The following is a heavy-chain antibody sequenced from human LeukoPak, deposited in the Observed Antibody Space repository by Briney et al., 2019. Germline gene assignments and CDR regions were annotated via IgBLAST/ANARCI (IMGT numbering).Heavy chain of an antibody. CDR1: GFTFSSYA. J-gene: IGHJ3*02. Sequence: GGSLRLSCAASGFTFSSYAMSWVRQAPGKGLEWVSAISGSGGSTYYADSVKGRFTISRDNSKNTLYLQMNSLRAEDTAVYYCAKDQNIAVAGLLDAFDIWGQGTMVTVSS. D-gene: IGHD6-19*01. V-gene: IGHV3-23*01. CDR2: ISGSGGST. CDR3: AKDQNIAVAGLLDAFDI.